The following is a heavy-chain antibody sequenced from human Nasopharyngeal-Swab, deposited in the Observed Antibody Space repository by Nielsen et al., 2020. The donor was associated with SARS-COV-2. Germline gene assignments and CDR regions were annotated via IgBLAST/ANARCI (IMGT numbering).Heavy chain of an antibody. CDR3: AKGFGSYHTPFDY. CDR2: ISYDGYNK. CDR1: GFTFSNLA. Sequence: GESLKTSCAASGFTFSNLAMHWVRQAPGKGLEWVAIISYDGYNKYYADAVKGRFTISRDNSKNTLYLQMNSLRAEDTAVYYCAKGFGSYHTPFDYWGQGTLVTVSS. J-gene: IGHJ4*02. D-gene: IGHD1-26*01. V-gene: IGHV3-30*18.